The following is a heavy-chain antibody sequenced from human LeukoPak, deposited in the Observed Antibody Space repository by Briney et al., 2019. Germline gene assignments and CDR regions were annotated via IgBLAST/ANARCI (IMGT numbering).Heavy chain of an antibody. CDR1: GGSISSYY. V-gene: IGHV4-4*07. Sequence: SETLSLTCTVSGGSISSYYWSWIRQPAGKGLEWIGRIYTSGSTNYNPSLKSRVTMSVDTSKNQFSLKLSSVTAADTAVYYCARDLVYAISPWFDPWGQGTLVTVSS. CDR3: ARDLVYAISPWFDP. J-gene: IGHJ5*02. CDR2: IYTSGST. D-gene: IGHD2-8*01.